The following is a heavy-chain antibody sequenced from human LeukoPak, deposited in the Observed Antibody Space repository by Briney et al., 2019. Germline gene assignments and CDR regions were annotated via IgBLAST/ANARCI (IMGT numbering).Heavy chain of an antibody. J-gene: IGHJ4*02. D-gene: IGHD6-19*01. CDR1: GYSFTNYW. Sequence: GESLKISCKGSGYSFTNYWIGWVRQMPGKGLEWMGFISPGDSDTRYSPSFQGQVTISADKSISTAYLQWSSLKASDTAMYYCASSEQWLDQVVDYWGQGTLVTVSS. CDR2: ISPGDSDT. V-gene: IGHV5-51*01. CDR3: ASSEQWLDQVVDY.